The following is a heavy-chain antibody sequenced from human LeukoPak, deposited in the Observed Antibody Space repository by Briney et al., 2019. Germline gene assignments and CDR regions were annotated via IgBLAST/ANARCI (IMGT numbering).Heavy chain of an antibody. CDR2: ISGSGDST. CDR3: ARRIAAAVGYAFDI. D-gene: IGHD6-13*01. J-gene: IGHJ3*02. Sequence: GGSLRLSCAASGFTFSNYAISWVRQAPGKGLEWVSRISGSGDSTYYADSVKGRFTISRDNSKNTLYLQMNSLRAEDTALYYCARRIAAAVGYAFDIWGQGTMVTVSS. CDR1: GFTFSNYA. V-gene: IGHV3-23*01.